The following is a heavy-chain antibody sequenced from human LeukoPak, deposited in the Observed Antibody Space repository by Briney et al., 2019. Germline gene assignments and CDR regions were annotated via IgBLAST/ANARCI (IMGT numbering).Heavy chain of an antibody. CDR1: GNYW. Sequence: GGSLRLSCAASGNYWMHWVRQAPGKGLVWVSHINSDGSWTSYADSVKGRFTISRDNAKNTLYLQMNSLRAEDTAVYYCARVIAVAGNYYFDYWGQGTLVTVSS. J-gene: IGHJ4*02. D-gene: IGHD6-19*01. CDR2: INSDGSWT. CDR3: ARVIAVAGNYYFDY. V-gene: IGHV3-74*01.